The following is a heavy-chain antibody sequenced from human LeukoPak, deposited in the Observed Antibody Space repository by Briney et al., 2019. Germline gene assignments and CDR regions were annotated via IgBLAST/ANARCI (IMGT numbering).Heavy chain of an antibody. V-gene: IGHV4-4*02. CDR1: GGSISSSNW. CDR3: ARDALRIQPLWGYYFDY. CDR2: IYHSGST. D-gene: IGHD3-16*01. Sequence: SETLSLTCAVSGGSISSSNWWSWVRQPPGKGLEWIGEIYHSGSTNYNPSLKSRVTISVDKSKNQFSLKLSSVTAADTAVYYCARDALRIQPLWGYYFDYWGQGTLVTVSS. J-gene: IGHJ4*02.